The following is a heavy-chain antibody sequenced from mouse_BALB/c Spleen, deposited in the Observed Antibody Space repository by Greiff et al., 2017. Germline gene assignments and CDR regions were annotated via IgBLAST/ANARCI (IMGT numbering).Heavy chain of an antibody. V-gene: IGHV14-3*02. Sequence: DVKLQESGAELVKPGASVKLSCTASCFNIKDTYMHWVKQRPEQGLEWIGRIDPANGNTKYDPKFQGKATITADTSSNTAYLQLSSLTSEDTAVYYCASLYYGKDYFDYWGQGTTLTVSS. CDR2: IDPANGNT. CDR1: CFNIKDTY. D-gene: IGHD2-1*01. CDR3: ASLYYGKDYFDY. J-gene: IGHJ2*01.